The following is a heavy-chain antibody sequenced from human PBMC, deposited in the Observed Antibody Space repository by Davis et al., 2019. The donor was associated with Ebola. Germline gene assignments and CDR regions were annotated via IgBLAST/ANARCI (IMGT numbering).Heavy chain of an antibody. D-gene: IGHD1-14*01. CDR2: INPNSGGT. Sequence: ASVKVSCKASGYTFTYRYLHWVRQAPGQGLEWMGWINPNSGGTNYAQKFQGWVTMTRDTSISTAYMELSRLRSDDTAVYYCARALNLNWFDPWGQGTLVTVSS. CDR3: ARALNLNWFDP. V-gene: IGHV1-2*04. J-gene: IGHJ5*02. CDR1: GYTFTYRY.